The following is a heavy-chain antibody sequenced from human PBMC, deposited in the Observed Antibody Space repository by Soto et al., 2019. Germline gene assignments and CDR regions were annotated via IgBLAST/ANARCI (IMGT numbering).Heavy chain of an antibody. J-gene: IGHJ4*02. CDR3: ARGPPFGY. CDR2: IYYSGNT. V-gene: IGHV4-30-4*01. D-gene: IGHD3-10*01. CDR1: GDSISSGDYY. Sequence: SSETLSLTCTVSGDSISSGDYYWSWIRQPPGKGLEWIGCIYYSGNTYYNPSLKSRVTISVDTSKNQFSLKLSSVTVADTAVYYCARGPPFGYWGQGTLVTVSS.